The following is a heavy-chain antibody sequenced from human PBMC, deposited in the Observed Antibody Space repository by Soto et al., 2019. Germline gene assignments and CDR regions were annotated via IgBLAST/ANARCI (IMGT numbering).Heavy chain of an antibody. V-gene: IGHV4-4*02. CDR2: IYHSGST. CDR3: ARGRGEGCSSTCCFDYGMDV. Sequence: QVQLQESGPGLVKPSGTLSLTCAVSGGSISSSNWWSWVRQPPGKVLEWIGEIYHSGSTNYNPSPKSRVTISGDESKNQFSLKLSSVTAADTAVYYCARGRGEGCSSTCCFDYGMDVWGQGTTVTVSS. J-gene: IGHJ6*02. CDR1: GGSISSSNW. D-gene: IGHD2-2*01.